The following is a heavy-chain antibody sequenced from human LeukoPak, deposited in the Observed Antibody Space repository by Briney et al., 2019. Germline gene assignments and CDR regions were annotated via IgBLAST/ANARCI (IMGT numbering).Heavy chain of an antibody. CDR3: ATLNSGSYPDGDAFDI. CDR1: GFTFSSYG. D-gene: IGHD3-10*01. Sequence: GRSLRLSCAASGFTFSSYGMHWVRQAPGKGLEWVAVISYDGSNKYYADSVKGRFTISRDNSKNTLYLQMNSLRAEDTAVYYCATLNSGSYPDGDAFDIWGQGTMVTVSS. J-gene: IGHJ3*02. CDR2: ISYDGSNK. V-gene: IGHV3-30*03.